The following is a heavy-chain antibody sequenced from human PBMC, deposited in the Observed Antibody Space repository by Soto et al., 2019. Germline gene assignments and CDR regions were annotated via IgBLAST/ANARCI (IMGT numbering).Heavy chain of an antibody. CDR3: ARDGNGGWYSYAFDI. CDR2: ISSSSSYI. D-gene: IGHD6-19*01. CDR1: GFTFSSYS. Sequence: GGSLRLSCAASGFTFSSYSMNWVRQAPGKGLEWVSSISSSSSYIYYADSVKGRFTISRDNAKNSLYLQMNSLRAEDTAVYYCARDGNGGWYSYAFDIWGQGTMVTVSS. V-gene: IGHV3-21*01. J-gene: IGHJ3*02.